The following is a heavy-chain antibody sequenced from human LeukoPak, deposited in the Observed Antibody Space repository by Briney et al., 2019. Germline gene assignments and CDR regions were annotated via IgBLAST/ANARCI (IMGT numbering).Heavy chain of an antibody. CDR2: IYTTGNT. D-gene: IGHD3-16*01. CDR1: SGSIKSYF. J-gene: IGHJ4*02. Sequence: PSETLSLTCTVSSGSIKSYFWGWVRQPAGRGLEWIGRIYTTGNTHYNPSLKSRLTMSIDTYKRQFSLNLRTVTAADTAIYYCARHGYTASHYFLDYWSQGTLVTVSS. CDR3: ARHGYTASHYFLDY. V-gene: IGHV4-4*07.